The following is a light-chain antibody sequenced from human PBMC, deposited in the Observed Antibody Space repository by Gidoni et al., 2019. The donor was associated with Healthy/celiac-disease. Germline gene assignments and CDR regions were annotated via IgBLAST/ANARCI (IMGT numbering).Light chain of an antibody. CDR2: DAS. Sequence: ETVLTQSPATLSFSPGERATLSCRASQSVSSYLAWYQQKPGQAPRLLIYDASNRATGIPARFSGSGSGTDFTLTISSLEPEDFAVYYCQQRGNWPITFGQETRLEIK. V-gene: IGKV3-11*01. CDR3: QQRGNWPIT. J-gene: IGKJ5*01. CDR1: QSVSSY.